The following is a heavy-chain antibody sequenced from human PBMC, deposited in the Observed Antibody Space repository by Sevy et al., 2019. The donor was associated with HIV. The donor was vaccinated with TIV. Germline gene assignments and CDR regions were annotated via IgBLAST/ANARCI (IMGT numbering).Heavy chain of an antibody. CDR3: ARRRGSSSWSYYYYYGMDV. CDR2: IYYSGST. J-gene: IGHJ6*02. Sequence: SETLSLTCTVSGGSISSSSYYWGWIRQPPGKGLEWIGSIYYSGSTYCNPSLKSRVTISVDTSKNRFSLKLSSVTAADTAVYYCARRRGSSSWSYYYYYGMDVWGQGTTVTVSS. CDR1: GGSISSSSYY. D-gene: IGHD6-13*01. V-gene: IGHV4-39*01.